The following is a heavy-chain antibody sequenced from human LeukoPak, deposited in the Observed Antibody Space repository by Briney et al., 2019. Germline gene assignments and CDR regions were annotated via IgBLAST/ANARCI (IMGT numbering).Heavy chain of an antibody. Sequence: GGTLRLSCAASGFTFSSYGLSWVRQAPGAGLEGVSAISGSGGSTYYADSLKSRFTISVDTSKNTMYLQMSSLRAEDTAVYYCAKGMDMLTGYLWSLDYWGQGTLVTVSS. CDR1: GFTFSSYG. J-gene: IGHJ4*02. CDR3: AKGMDMLTGYLWSLDY. V-gene: IGHV3-23*01. CDR2: ISGSGGST. D-gene: IGHD3-9*01.